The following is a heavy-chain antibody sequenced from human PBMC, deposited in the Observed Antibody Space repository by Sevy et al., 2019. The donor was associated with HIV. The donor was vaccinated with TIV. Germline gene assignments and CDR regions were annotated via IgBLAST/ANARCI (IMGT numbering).Heavy chain of an antibody. J-gene: IGHJ3*02. CDR3: ARDRGPYDSSGYISAFDI. D-gene: IGHD3-22*01. CDR2: ISRSSSYI. CDR1: GFTFSSYS. Sequence: GGSLRLSCAASGFTFSSYSMNWVRQAPGKGLEWVSSISRSSSYIYYADSVKGRFTISRDNAKNSLYLQMNSLRAEDTAVYYCARDRGPYDSSGYISAFDIWGQGTMVTVSS. V-gene: IGHV3-21*01.